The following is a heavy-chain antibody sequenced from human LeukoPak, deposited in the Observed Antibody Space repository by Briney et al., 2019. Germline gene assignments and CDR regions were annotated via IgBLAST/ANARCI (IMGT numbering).Heavy chain of an antibody. CDR1: GFTFSSYS. J-gene: IGHJ6*03. CDR2: ISSGSSYI. D-gene: IGHD5-12*01. Sequence: GGSLRLSCAASGFTFSSYSMNWVRQAPGKGLEWVSSISSGSSYIYYADSVKGRFTISRDNAKNSLYLQMNSLSAEDTAVYYCAYTSGYDFSSYYYYYMDVWGKGTTVTVSS. V-gene: IGHV3-21*01. CDR3: AYTSGYDFSSYYYYYMDV.